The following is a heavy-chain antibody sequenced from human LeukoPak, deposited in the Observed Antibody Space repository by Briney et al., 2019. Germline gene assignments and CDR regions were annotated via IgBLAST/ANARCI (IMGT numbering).Heavy chain of an antibody. CDR1: GFTFSSYS. V-gene: IGHV3-21*01. J-gene: IGHJ4*02. CDR3: AREPLEWPYYFDY. Sequence: PGGSLRLSCAASGFTFSSYSMNWVRQAPGKGLEWVSSISSSSSYIYYADSVKDRFTISRDNAKNSLYLQMNSLRAEDTAAYYCAREPLEWPYYFDYWGQGTLVTVSS. D-gene: IGHD3-3*01. CDR2: ISSSSSYI.